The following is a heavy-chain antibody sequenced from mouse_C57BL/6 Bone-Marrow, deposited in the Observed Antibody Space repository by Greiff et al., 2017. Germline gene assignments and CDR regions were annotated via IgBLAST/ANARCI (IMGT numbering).Heavy chain of an antibody. D-gene: IGHD1-1*01. CDR3: ARENYYYGSSWGFDV. Sequence: DVQLQESGPGLVKPSQSLSLTCSVTGYSITSGYYWNWIRQFPGNKLEWMGYISYDGSNNYNPSLKNRISITRDTSKNQFFLKLNSVTTEDTATYYCARENYYYGSSWGFDVWGTGTTVTVSS. CDR1: GYSITSGYY. V-gene: IGHV3-6*01. CDR2: ISYDGSN. J-gene: IGHJ1*03.